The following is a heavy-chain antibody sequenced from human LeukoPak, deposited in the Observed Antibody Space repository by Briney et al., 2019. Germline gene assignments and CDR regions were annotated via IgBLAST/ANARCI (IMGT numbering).Heavy chain of an antibody. D-gene: IGHD3-9*01. CDR1: GGSISSSGYY. CDR2: IYYSGST. V-gene: IGHV4-39*01. CDR3: ARHQNFDWLTPFDY. J-gene: IGHJ4*02. Sequence: PSETLSLTCTVSGGSISSSGYYWGWIRQPPGKGLEWIGSIYYSGSTYYNPSLKSRVTISVDTSKNQFSLKLSSVTAADTAVYYCARHQNFDWLTPFDYWGQGTLVTVSS.